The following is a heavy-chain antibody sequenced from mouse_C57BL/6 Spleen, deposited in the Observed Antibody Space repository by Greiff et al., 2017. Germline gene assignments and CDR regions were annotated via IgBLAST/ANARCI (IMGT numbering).Heavy chain of an antibody. J-gene: IGHJ3*01. CDR3: AEGEWLLLFAY. D-gene: IGHD2-3*01. Sequence: VQLQQSGAELVKPGASVKLSCTASGFYITDYYMHWVMQRPEQGLEWIGRIDPEDGDTKYAPKFQGKATITADTSSNTAYLQLSSLTSEDTAVYYCAEGEWLLLFAYWGQGTLVTVSA. CDR2: IDPEDGDT. V-gene: IGHV14-2*01. CDR1: GFYITDYY.